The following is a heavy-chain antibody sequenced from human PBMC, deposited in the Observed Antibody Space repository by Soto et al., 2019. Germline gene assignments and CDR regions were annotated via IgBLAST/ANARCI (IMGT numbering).Heavy chain of an antibody. Sequence: EVQLVESGGGLVQPGGSLRLSCAASGFTFSDHDMDWVRQAPGKGLEWVGRGRNKANSYTTEYAASVKGRFTIARDDSRNSLYLQMNGLNTDDTAVYYCASLPSGWSQDAHWGQGTLVTVSS. CDR2: GRNKANSYTT. D-gene: IGHD6-19*01. CDR1: GFTFSDHD. J-gene: IGHJ4*02. V-gene: IGHV3-72*01. CDR3: ASLPSGWSQDAH.